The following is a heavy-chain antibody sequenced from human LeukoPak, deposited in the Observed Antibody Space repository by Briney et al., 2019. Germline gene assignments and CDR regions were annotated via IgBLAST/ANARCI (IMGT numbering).Heavy chain of an antibody. D-gene: IGHD2-21*02. CDR2: IISNGRST. Sequence: GGSLRLSCSASGFTFSVYAIHWVRQAPGKGLEYVSTIISNGRSTYYADSVKGRFTISRDNSKNTVSLQMSSLRAEDTALYYCVKDGLAFCGGDCYSYFDYWGQGTLVTVSS. CDR1: GFTFSVYA. V-gene: IGHV3-64D*06. J-gene: IGHJ4*02. CDR3: VKDGLAFCGGDCYSYFDY.